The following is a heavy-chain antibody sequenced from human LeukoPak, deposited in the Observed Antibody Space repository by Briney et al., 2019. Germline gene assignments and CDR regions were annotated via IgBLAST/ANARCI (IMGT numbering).Heavy chain of an antibody. V-gene: IGHV4-59*01. J-gene: IGHJ6*02. CDR3: ARAKAAAGYYYYGMDV. CDR2: IYYSGST. D-gene: IGHD6-13*01. CDR1: GGSISSYY. Sequence: SETLSLTCTVSGGSISSYYWSWIRQPPGKGLEWIGYIYYSGSTNYNPSLKSRVTISVDTSKNQFSLKLSSVTAADTAVYYCARAKAAAGYYYYGMDVWGQGTTVTVSS.